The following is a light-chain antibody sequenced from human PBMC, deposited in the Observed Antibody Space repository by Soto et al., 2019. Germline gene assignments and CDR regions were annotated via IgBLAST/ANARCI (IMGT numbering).Light chain of an antibody. Sequence: DVVMAQTPLSLSVTPGQPASISCKSSESLLHSNGGTYLYWYVQKPGQPPQVLIYEVSNRFSGVPSRFSVSGSGTDFTLEISRVEAEDAGVYYCMQSSELPFTFGPGTKVEIK. CDR1: ESLLHSNGGTY. J-gene: IGKJ3*01. CDR2: EVS. V-gene: IGKV2D-29*01. CDR3: MQSSELPFT.